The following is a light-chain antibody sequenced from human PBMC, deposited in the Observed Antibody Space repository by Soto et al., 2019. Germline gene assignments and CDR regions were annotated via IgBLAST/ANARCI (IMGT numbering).Light chain of an antibody. Sequence: DTQMTQSPSTLSASVRDRVTITCRASQNISTWLAWYQQKPGKAPKFLIYDASSLESGVPSRFSGSGSGTEFTLTISSLQPDDLSTYYCQQYNRFSPWAFGQGTKVETK. CDR1: QNISTW. V-gene: IGKV1-5*01. CDR3: QQYNRFSPWA. J-gene: IGKJ1*01. CDR2: DAS.